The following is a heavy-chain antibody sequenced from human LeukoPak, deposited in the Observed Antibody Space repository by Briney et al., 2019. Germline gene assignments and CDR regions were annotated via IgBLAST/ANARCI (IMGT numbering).Heavy chain of an antibody. D-gene: IGHD3-16*02. J-gene: IGHJ4*02. CDR1: GGSISSYY. Sequence: PSETLSLTCTASGGSISSYYWSWIRQPPGKGLEWIGYIYYSGSTNYNPSLKSRVTISVDTSKNQFSLKLSSVTAADTAVYYCARGGYRPIDFDYWGQGTLVTVCS. CDR3: ARGGYRPIDFDY. CDR2: IYYSGST. V-gene: IGHV4-59*01.